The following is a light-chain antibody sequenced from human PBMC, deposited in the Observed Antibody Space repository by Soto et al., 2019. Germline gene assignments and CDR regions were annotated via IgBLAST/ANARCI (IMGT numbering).Light chain of an antibody. J-gene: IGLJ1*01. CDR3: SSYTSSSTGYV. V-gene: IGLV2-14*01. CDR2: DVS. CDR1: SSDVGGYNY. Sequence: QSALTQPASVSGSPGQSITISCTGTSSDVGGYNYVSWYQQHPGKAPKLMIYDVSNRPSGVSNRFSGSKSGNTASLTISGLQAEDAADYYCSSYTSSSTGYVFGTWTKLTVL.